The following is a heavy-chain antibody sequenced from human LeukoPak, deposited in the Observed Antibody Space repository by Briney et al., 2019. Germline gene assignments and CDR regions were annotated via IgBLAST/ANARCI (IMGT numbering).Heavy chain of an antibody. J-gene: IGHJ5*02. Sequence: PGGSLRLSCAAPGFTFNTYGMHWVRQAPGKGLEWVAFIRYDGGIKYYVDSVKGRFTISRDNYKNALYLQMNSLRGEDTAVYYCAKDSGSGWYEAHFDPWGQGTLVTVSS. D-gene: IGHD6-19*01. CDR3: AKDSGSGWYEAHFDP. V-gene: IGHV3-30*02. CDR2: IRYDGGIK. CDR1: GFTFNTYG.